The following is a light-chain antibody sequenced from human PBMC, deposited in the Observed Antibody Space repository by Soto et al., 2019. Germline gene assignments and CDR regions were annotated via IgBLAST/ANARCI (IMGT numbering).Light chain of an antibody. Sequence: SSELTQPPSVSVSPGQTASITCSGDKLGDKYACWYQQKPGQSPVLVIYQHSKRPSGIPERFSGSNSGNTATLTISGTQAMDEADYYCQAWDNIWVFGGGTKLTVL. CDR1: KLGDKY. CDR3: QAWDNIWV. CDR2: QHS. J-gene: IGLJ3*02. V-gene: IGLV3-1*01.